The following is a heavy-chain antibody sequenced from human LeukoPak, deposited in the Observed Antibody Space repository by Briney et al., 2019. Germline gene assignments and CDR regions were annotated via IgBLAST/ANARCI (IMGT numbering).Heavy chain of an antibody. J-gene: IGHJ3*01. V-gene: IGHV3-74*01. D-gene: IGHD6-19*01. CDR1: GFTFSSYW. CDR3: VKARGLSRLAGDAFHL. CDR2: INSDGSST. Sequence: PGGSLRLSCAASGFTFSSYWMHWVRQAPGKGLVWVSRINSDGSSTSYADSVKGRFTISRDNAKNTLYLQMNNLGSEDMAVYFCVKARGLSRLAGDAFHLWGQGTTVVVSS.